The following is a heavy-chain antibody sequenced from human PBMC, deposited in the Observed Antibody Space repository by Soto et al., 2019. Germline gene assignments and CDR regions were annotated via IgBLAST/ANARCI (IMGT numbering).Heavy chain of an antibody. Sequence: QVQLVQSGAEVKKPGSSVKVSCKASGGTFSRYTINWVRQAPGQGLEWMGRIIPIAAIANYTQKFPGSVTITVDKSSTTAYMELSSLRSDDTAVYYCARGSTIVRGAPSWFDPWGQGTLVTVSS. CDR2: IIPIAAIA. V-gene: IGHV1-69*02. CDR3: ARGSTIVRGAPSWFDP. J-gene: IGHJ5*02. D-gene: IGHD3-10*01. CDR1: GGTFSRYT.